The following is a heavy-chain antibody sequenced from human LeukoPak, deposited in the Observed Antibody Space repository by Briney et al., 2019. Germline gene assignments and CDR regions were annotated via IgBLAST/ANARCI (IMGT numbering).Heavy chain of an antibody. CDR2: IFYSGST. D-gene: IGHD5-12*01. Sequence: SETLSLTCTVSVGSISNDYWSWIRQPPGKGLEWIGYIFYSGSTNYNPSLKSRVTISVDTSKNQFSLKLSSVTVADTAVYYCARAGVAMDVWGQGTTVTVSS. CDR1: VGSISNDY. J-gene: IGHJ6*02. CDR3: ARAGVAMDV. V-gene: IGHV4-59*01.